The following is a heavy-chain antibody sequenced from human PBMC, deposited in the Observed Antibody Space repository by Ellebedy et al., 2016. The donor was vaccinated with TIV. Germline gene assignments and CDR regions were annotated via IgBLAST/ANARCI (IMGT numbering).Heavy chain of an antibody. CDR3: ARDPYVSGYYGMDV. CDR1: GFTFSSYA. Sequence: GESLKISCAASGFTFSSYAMHWVRQAPGKGLEWVAVISYDGSNKYYADSVKGRFTISRDNSKNTLYLQMNSLRAEDTAVYYCARDPYVSGYYGMDVWGQGTTVTVSS. J-gene: IGHJ6*02. V-gene: IGHV3-30-3*01. CDR2: ISYDGSNK. D-gene: IGHD3-16*01.